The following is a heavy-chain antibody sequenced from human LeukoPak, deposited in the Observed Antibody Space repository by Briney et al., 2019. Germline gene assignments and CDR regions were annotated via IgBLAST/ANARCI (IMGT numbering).Heavy chain of an antibody. J-gene: IGHJ3*02. D-gene: IGHD2-2*02. CDR1: GYTFTGYY. CDR3: ARGFKDIVVVPAAIRADAFDI. CDR2: INPNSGGT. Sequence: GASVKVSCKASGYTFTGYYMHWVRQAPGQGLEWMGWINPNSGGTNYAQKFQGRVTMTRDTSISTAYMEMSRLRSDDTAVHYCARGFKDIVVVPAAIRADAFDIWGQGTMVTVSS. V-gene: IGHV1-2*02.